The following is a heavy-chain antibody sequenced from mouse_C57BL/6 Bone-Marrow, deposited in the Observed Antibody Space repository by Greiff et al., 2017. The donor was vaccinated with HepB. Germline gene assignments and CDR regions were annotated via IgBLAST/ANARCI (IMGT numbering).Heavy chain of an antibody. CDR2: IHPSDSDT. CDR1: GYTFTSYW. J-gene: IGHJ3*01. Sequence: QVQLQQPGAELVKPGASVKVSCKASGYTFTSYWMHWVKQRPGQGLEWIGRIHPSDSDTNYNQKFKGKATLTVDKSSSTAHMQLSSLTSEDSAVYYCAIKVGDYDGDVPFAYWGQGTLVTVSA. V-gene: IGHV1-74*01. D-gene: IGHD2-4*01. CDR3: AIKVGDYDGDVPFAY.